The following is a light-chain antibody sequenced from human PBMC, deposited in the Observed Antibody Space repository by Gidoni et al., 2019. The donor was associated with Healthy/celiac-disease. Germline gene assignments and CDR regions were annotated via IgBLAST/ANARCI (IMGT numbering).Light chain of an antibody. Sequence: DIQMTQSPSSLSASVGDRVTITCRASQSISSYLNWYQQKPGKAPKLLIYAASSLQSGVPSRFSGSGSGTDFTLTISSLQPEDFATYYCQQSYSSWGFXQXTKVEIK. J-gene: IGKJ1*01. CDR1: QSISSY. V-gene: IGKV1-39*01. CDR2: AAS. CDR3: QQSYSSWG.